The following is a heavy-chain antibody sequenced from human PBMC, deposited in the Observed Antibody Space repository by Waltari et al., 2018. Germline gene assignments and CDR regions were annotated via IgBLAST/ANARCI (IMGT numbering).Heavy chain of an antibody. J-gene: IGHJ4*02. CDR1: GFTFGRFG. Sequence: VQLVESGGGVVQPGRSLRLSCAASGFTFGRFGMHWVRQAPGKGLEWVAVIWHDGSNEYYVDSVKGRFTISRDNSKNTLYLQMNSLRAEDSAVYYCASQSTTLFDYWGQGTLVTVSS. CDR2: IWHDGSNE. CDR3: ASQSTTLFDY. D-gene: IGHD2-15*01. V-gene: IGHV3-33*01.